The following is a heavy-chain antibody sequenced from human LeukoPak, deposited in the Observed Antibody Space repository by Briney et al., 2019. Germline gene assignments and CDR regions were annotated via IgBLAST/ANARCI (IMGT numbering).Heavy chain of an antibody. CDR2: IYPGDSDT. Sequence: GESLKISCKGSGYSFASYWIGWVRQMPGKGLEWMGIIYPGDSDTRYSPSFQGQVTISADKSISTAYLQWSSLKASDTAMYYCASYQSELQGAFDIWGQGTMVTVSS. J-gene: IGHJ3*02. CDR1: GYSFASYW. CDR3: ASYQSELQGAFDI. D-gene: IGHD1-26*01. V-gene: IGHV5-51*01.